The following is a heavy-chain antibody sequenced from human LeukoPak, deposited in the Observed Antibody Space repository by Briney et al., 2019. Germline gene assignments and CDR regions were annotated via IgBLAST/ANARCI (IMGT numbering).Heavy chain of an antibody. CDR2: ISYDGSNK. CDR3: AKGAVDYDSSGNYYFDS. Sequence: AGGSLRLSCAASRFTFSSYAMHWVRQAPGKGLEWVAVISYDGSNKYYADSVKGRFTISRDNSKDTLYLQMNSLRAEDTAVYYCAKGAVDYDSSGNYYFDSWGQGTLVTVSS. V-gene: IGHV3-30-3*01. J-gene: IGHJ4*02. CDR1: RFTFSSYA. D-gene: IGHD3-22*01.